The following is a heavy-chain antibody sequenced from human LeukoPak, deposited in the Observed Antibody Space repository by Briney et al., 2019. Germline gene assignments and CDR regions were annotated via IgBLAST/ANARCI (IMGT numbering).Heavy chain of an antibody. CDR1: GGSFSGYY. Sequence: SETLSLTCAVYGGSFSGYYWSWIRQPPGKGLEWIGEINHSGSTNYNPSLRSRVTISVDTSKNQFSLKLSSVTAADTAVYYCARPGYSYGYPREYVYWGQGTLVTVSS. CDR2: INHSGST. CDR3: ARPGYSYGYPREYVY. D-gene: IGHD5-18*01. V-gene: IGHV4-34*01. J-gene: IGHJ4*02.